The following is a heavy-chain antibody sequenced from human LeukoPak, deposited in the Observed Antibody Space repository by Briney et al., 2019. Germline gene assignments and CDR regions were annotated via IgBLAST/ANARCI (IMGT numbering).Heavy chain of an antibody. D-gene: IGHD3-10*01. CDR3: ARDRSTMVRGVLYYYYMDV. CDR2: IYYSGST. Sequence: SETLSLTCTVSGGSISSYYWSWIRQLPGQGLEWIGYIYYSGSTNYNPSLKSRVTISVDTSKNQFSLKLSSVTAADTAVYYCARDRSTMVRGVLYYYYMDVWGKGTTVTVSS. J-gene: IGHJ6*03. CDR1: GGSISSYY. V-gene: IGHV4-59*01.